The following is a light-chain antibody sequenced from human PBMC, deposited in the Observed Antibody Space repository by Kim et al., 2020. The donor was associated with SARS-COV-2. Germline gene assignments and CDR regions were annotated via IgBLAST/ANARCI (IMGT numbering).Light chain of an antibody. CDR2: DVS. CDR3: CSYAGSYTYV. CDR1: SSDVGGYNY. V-gene: IGLV2-11*01. J-gene: IGLJ1*01. Sequence: QAVAISCTVTSSDVGGYNYVSWYQQHPGKAPKLMIYDVSKRPSGVPDRFSGSKSGNTASLTISGLQAEDEADYYCCSYAGSYTYVFGTGTKVTVL.